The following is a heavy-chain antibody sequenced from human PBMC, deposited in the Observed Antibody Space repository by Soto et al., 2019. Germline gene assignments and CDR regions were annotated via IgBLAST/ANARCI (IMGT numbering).Heavy chain of an antibody. CDR2: IRSKPYGGTT. Sequence: PGGSVRLSCRGSGFTFADHGLAWVRQAPIKGLEWVGFIRSKPYGGTTEYAASVKGRFSISRDDSRNIAYLQLTRLKIEDTAVYYCTRVNYSDNSGSYSRLDGWGRATTVNVSS. V-gene: IGHV3-49*04. J-gene: IGHJ6*02. D-gene: IGHD3-22*01. CDR1: GFTFADHG. CDR3: TRVNYSDNSGSYSRLDG.